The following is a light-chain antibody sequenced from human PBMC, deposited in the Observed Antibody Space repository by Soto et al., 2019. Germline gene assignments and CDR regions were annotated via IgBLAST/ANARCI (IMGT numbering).Light chain of an antibody. V-gene: IGKV3-20*01. CDR3: QQYGSSPPWT. CDR1: QSVSVSY. Sequence: EIVLTQSPGTLSLSPGERATLSCRASQSVSVSYLAWYQQKLGQAPRLLIYEASSRATGIADRFSGSRYGREFSLITSSLEPEDVAVYYCQQYGSSPPWTFGQGTKVEIK. CDR2: EAS. J-gene: IGKJ1*01.